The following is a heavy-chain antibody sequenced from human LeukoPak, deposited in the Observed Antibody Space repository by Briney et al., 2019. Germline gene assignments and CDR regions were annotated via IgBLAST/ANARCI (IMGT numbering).Heavy chain of an antibody. Sequence: SETLSLTCAVSGYAITSDYYWGWIRQPPGKGLEWIGSIYHSGITYYNPSLKSRVTISVDTSKNQFSLKLSSVTAADTAVYYCARVRVEALYYFDYWGQGTLVTVSS. J-gene: IGHJ4*02. CDR3: ARVRVEALYYFDY. CDR2: IYHSGIT. D-gene: IGHD5-24*01. CDR1: GYAITSDYY. V-gene: IGHV4-38-2*01.